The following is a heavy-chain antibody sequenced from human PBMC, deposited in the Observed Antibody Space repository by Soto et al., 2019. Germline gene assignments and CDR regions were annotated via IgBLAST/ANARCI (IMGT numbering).Heavy chain of an antibody. CDR1: GFTFSSYG. V-gene: IGHV3-33*08. CDR2: IWSDESSK. D-gene: IGHD4-17*01. J-gene: IGHJ4*02. Sequence: PGGSLRLSCAASGFTFSSYGMHWVRQAPGKGLEWVAAIWSDESSKYYADSVKGRFTISRHNSKNTLYLQMNSLRAEDTAVYYCARYWGYGDEKRFDYWGQGTLVTVSS. CDR3: ARYWGYGDEKRFDY.